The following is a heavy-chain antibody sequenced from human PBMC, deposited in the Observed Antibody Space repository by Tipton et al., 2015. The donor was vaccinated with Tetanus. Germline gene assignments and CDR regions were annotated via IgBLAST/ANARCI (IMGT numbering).Heavy chain of an antibody. D-gene: IGHD1-7*01. CDR3: ARRAGTSRFDY. V-gene: IGHV4-61*01. Sequence: LRLSCTVSGGSVRSTNSYWSWLRQPPGKGLEWIGYIYYSGTTKYNPSLKSRVTISIDTSKNQLSLKLSSVTAADTAVYYCARRAGTSRFDYWGQGTLVTVSS. J-gene: IGHJ4*02. CDR1: GGSVRSTNSY. CDR2: IYYSGTT.